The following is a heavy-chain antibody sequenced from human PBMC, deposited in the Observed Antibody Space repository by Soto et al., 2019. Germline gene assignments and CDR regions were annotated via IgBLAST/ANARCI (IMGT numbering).Heavy chain of an antibody. CDR2: INSDGRST. J-gene: IGHJ6*02. D-gene: IGHD1-26*01. CDR3: ARGGRYRENYYFGMDV. V-gene: IGHV3-74*01. CDR1: GFTLSNFW. Sequence: GGSLRLSCAASGFTLSNFWMHWVRQAPGKGLEWVSRINSDGRSTSYVDSVKGRFTISRDNANNTLYLEMNSLRVEDTAVYFCARGGRYRENYYFGMDVWGQGTTVTVPS.